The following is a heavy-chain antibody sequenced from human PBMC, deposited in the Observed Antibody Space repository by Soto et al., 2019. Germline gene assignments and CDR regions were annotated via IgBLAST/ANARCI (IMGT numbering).Heavy chain of an antibody. CDR3: ARDTQYSGGDWYEDWFDS. V-gene: IGHV4-59*13. CDR1: GGSIRDYY. J-gene: IGHJ5*01. D-gene: IGHD2-21*02. Sequence: QVQLQESGPGLVKPSETLSLTCTVSGGSIRDYYWSWIRQPPGKGLEWIGHVYYTGRANYNSSLKSRVTMSLDTSKNQFSLKLTSVTAADTAVYYCARDTQYSGGDWYEDWFDSSGQGTRVTVSS. CDR2: VYYTGRA.